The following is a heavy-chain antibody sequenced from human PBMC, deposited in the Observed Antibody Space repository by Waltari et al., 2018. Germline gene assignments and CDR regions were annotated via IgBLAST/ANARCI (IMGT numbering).Heavy chain of an antibody. V-gene: IGHV1-2*02. D-gene: IGHD3-16*01. CDR3: ARDGQGYAETHADYYYYYMDV. J-gene: IGHJ6*03. CDR1: GYTFTGYY. Sequence: QVQLVQSGAEVKKPGASVKVSCKASGYTFTGYYMHWVRQAPGQGLEWMGWINPNSGGTNYAQKFQGRVTMTRDTSISTAYMELSRLRSDDTAVYYCARDGQGYAETHADYYYYYMDVWGKGTTVTVSS. CDR2: INPNSGGT.